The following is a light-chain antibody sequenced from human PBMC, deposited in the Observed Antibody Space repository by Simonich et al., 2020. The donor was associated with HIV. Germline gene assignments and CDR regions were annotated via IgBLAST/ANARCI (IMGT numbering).Light chain of an antibody. Sequence: QSALTQPASVSGSPGQSITISCTGTSSDVGGYNYVSWYQQHPGKAPKLMIYDVSKRPSGVPDRVSGSKSGTSASLAISGLRSEDEADYYCAVWDDNLSGPGVFGTGTKVTVL. CDR2: DVS. CDR3: AVWDDNLSGPGV. CDR1: SSDVGGYNY. V-gene: IGLV2-14*01. J-gene: IGLJ1*01.